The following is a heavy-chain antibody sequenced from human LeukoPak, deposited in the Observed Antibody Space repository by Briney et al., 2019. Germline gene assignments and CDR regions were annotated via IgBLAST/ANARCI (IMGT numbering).Heavy chain of an antibody. CDR1: VGSISSGGYY. Sequence: SETLSLTCTFSVGSISSGGYYWSWFRQHPGKGLEGIGNIYYSGSTYYNPSLKSRVTISVDTSKNQFSLKLSSVTAADTAVYYCASRSIAVAGTNYWGQGTLVTVSS. J-gene: IGHJ4*02. V-gene: IGHV4-31*03. D-gene: IGHD6-19*01. CDR2: IYYSGST. CDR3: ASRSIAVAGTNY.